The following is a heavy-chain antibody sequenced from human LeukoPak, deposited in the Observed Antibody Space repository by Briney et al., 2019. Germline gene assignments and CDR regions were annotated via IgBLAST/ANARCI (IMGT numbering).Heavy chain of an antibody. Sequence: GGSLRLSCAAPGFTFSSYAMSWVRQAPGKGLEWVSAISGSGGSTYYADSVKGRFTISRDNSKNTLYLQMNSLRAEDTAVYYCAKGYYYGSGNIAYYWGQGTLVTVSS. D-gene: IGHD3-10*01. CDR1: GFTFSSYA. CDR2: ISGSGGST. J-gene: IGHJ4*02. CDR3: AKGYYYGSGNIAYY. V-gene: IGHV3-23*01.